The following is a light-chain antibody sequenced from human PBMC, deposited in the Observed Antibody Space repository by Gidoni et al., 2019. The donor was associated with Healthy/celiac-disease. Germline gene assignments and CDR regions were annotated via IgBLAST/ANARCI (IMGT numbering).Light chain of an antibody. V-gene: IGKV1-13*01. J-gene: IGKJ5*01. CDR1: QGISSA. Sequence: AIQLTQSPSSLSASVGDRVTITCRASQGISSALACYQQKPGKAPKLLIYDASSLESGVPSRFSGSGSGTDFTLTISSLQPEDFATYYCQQFNNYPTFGQGTRLEIK. CDR2: DAS. CDR3: QQFNNYPT.